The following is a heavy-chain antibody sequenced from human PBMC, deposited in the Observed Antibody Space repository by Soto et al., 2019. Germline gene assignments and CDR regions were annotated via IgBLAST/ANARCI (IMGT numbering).Heavy chain of an antibody. D-gene: IGHD3-10*01. CDR3: ARGRSYYGSGRNNWFDP. J-gene: IGHJ5*02. CDR1: SGPFSGYY. V-gene: IGHV4-34*01. Sequence: SETLSLTCAVYSGPFSGYYWSWIRQSPGKGLEWIGEINRSGTTNYNPSLESRVTISVDTSKNQFSLKLSSVTAADSAVYYCARGRSYYGSGRNNWFDPWGQGTLVTVSS. CDR2: INRSGTT.